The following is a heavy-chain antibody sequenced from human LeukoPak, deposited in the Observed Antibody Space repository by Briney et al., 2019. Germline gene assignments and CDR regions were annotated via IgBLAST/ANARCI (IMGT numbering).Heavy chain of an antibody. D-gene: IGHD2-2*02. CDR1: GGSFSGYY. J-gene: IGHJ4*02. V-gene: IGHV4-34*01. CDR2: INHSGST. Sequence: PSETLSLTCAVYGGSFSGYYWSWIRQPPGKGLEWIGEINHSGSTNYNPSLKSRVTISVDTSKNQFSLKLSSVTAADTAVYYCASLLPDCSSTSCYTVDDYWGQGTLVTVSS. CDR3: ASLLPDCSSTSCYTVDDY.